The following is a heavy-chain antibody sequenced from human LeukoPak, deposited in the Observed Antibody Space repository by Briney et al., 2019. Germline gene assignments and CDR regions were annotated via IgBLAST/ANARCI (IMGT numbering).Heavy chain of an antibody. CDR1: GYTFTSYD. Sequence: ASVKVSCKASGYTFTSYDINWVRQATGQGLEWMGWMNPNSGNTGYAQKFQGRVTMTRNTSISTAYMELRSLRSEDMAVYYCAREKGSYCWYYYYGMDVWGQGTTVTVS. V-gene: IGHV1-8*01. CDR3: AREKGSYCWYYYYGMDV. J-gene: IGHJ6*02. D-gene: IGHD1-26*01. CDR2: MNPNSGNT.